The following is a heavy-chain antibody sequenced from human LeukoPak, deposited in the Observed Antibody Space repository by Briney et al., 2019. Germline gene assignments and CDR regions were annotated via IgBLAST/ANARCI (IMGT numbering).Heavy chain of an antibody. D-gene: IGHD2-15*01. Sequence: SETLSLTCTVSGGSISSSSYYWGWIRQPPGKGLEWIGGIYYSGSTYYNPSLKSRVTISVDTSKNQFSLKLSSVTAADTAVYYCARDSGYCSGGSCYSIRGPYYFDYWDQGTLVTVSS. CDR1: GGSISSSSYY. CDR2: IYYSGST. CDR3: ARDSGYCSGGSCYSIRGPYYFDY. J-gene: IGHJ4*02. V-gene: IGHV4-39*07.